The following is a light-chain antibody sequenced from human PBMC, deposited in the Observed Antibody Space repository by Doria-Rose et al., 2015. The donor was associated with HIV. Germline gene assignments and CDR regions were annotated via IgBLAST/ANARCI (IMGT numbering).Light chain of an antibody. CDR2: DAS. CDR3: QRYGTSRGT. V-gene: IGKV3-20*01. Sequence: EIVMTQSPGTLSLSPGERATLSCRASQRVKSSYLAWYQQKPGQAPRLLIYDASTRATGIPDRFSGSGSGTDFTLTISRLEPDDVAVYYCQRYGTSRGTF. J-gene: IGKJ5*01. CDR1: QRVKSSY.